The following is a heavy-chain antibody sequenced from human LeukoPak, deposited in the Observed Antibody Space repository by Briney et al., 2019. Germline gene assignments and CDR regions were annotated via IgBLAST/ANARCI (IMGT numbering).Heavy chain of an antibody. CDR3: TTDPSSAYVWGVDY. CDR1: GFSFGNYA. J-gene: IGHJ4*02. V-gene: IGHV3-15*07. D-gene: IGHD3-16*01. CDR2: IKSKTDGGTT. Sequence: GGSLRLSCAASGFSFGNYAMNWVRQAPGKGLEWVGRIKSKTDGGTTDYAAPVKGRFTISRDDSKNTLYLQMNSLKTEDTAVYYCTTDPSSAYVWGVDYWGQGTLVTVSS.